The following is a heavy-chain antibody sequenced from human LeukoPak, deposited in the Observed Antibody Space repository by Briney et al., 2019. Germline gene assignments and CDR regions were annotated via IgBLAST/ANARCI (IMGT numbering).Heavy chain of an antibody. D-gene: IGHD2-8*01. CDR3: ARDYVDDIPMIKDY. CDR2: INLSGGST. J-gene: IGHJ4*02. CDR1: GYTFTSYH. Sequence: ASVKVSCKASGYTFTSYHMHWVRQAPGQGLEWMGLINLSGGSTTYAQRFQGRVTLTRDTSMSTVYMELSSLRSEDTAVYYCARDYVDDIPMIKDYWGQGTLVTVSS. V-gene: IGHV1-46*01.